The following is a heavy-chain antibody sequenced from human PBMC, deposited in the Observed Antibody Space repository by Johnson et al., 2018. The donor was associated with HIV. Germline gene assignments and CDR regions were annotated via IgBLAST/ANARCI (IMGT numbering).Heavy chain of an antibody. CDR3: AKGKIAAAGDAFDI. CDR2: TSYDGNNK. CDR1: GFAFSNFG. J-gene: IGHJ3*02. D-gene: IGHD6-13*01. Sequence: QVQLVESGGGVVQPGRSLRLSCAASGFAFSNFGMHWVRQAPGKGLEWVAATSYDGNNKYYTDSVKGRFTISRDNSKNTLYLQMNSLRAEDTALYYCAKGKIAAAGDAFDIWGQGTMVTVSS. V-gene: IGHV3-30*18.